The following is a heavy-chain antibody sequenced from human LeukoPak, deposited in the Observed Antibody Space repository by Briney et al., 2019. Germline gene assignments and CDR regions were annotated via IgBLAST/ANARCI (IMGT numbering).Heavy chain of an antibody. J-gene: IGHJ4*02. CDR3: AHRQFDGWWTFDY. D-gene: IGHD6-19*01. CDR2: IYWDDDN. V-gene: IGHV2-5*08. Sequence: TLSLTCTVSGGSISSYYWNWIRQPPGKALQWLALIYWDDDNRYSPSLRSRLTITKDTSKNQVVLTMANMDPVDTGTYYCAHRQFDGWWTFDYWGQGTLVTVSS. CDR1: GGSISSYYW.